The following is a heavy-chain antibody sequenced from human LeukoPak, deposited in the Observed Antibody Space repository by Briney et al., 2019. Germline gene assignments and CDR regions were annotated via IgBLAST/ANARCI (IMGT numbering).Heavy chain of an antibody. CDR3: AKYWPAPQLLFFRGDYYYGMDV. V-gene: IGHV3-23*01. CDR2: ISGNGGST. D-gene: IGHD2-2*01. J-gene: IGHJ6*02. Sequence: GGSLRLSRAASGFTFSSYAMSWVRQAPGKGLEWVSAISGNGGSTYYADSVKGRFTISRDNSKNTLYLQMNSLRAEDTAVYYCAKYWPAPQLLFFRGDYYYGMDVWGQGTTVTVSS. CDR1: GFTFSSYA.